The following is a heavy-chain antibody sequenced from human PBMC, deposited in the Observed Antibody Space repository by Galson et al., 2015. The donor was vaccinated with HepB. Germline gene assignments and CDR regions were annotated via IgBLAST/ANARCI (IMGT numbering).Heavy chain of an antibody. Sequence: SLRLSCAASGLNFSTYAMHWVRQAPGKGLDWVAVISHLGNNKYDADSVEGRFTISRDNSQNILYLQMSSLRSEDTAVYYCARVGRGFDFGLDAWGHGTLVTVSS. CDR2: ISHLGNNK. V-gene: IGHV3-30-3*01. J-gene: IGHJ5*01. CDR3: ARVGRGFDFGLDA. CDR1: GLNFSTYA. D-gene: IGHD3-22*01.